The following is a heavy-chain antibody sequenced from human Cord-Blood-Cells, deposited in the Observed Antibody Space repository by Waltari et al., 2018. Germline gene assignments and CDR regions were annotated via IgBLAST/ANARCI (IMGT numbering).Heavy chain of an antibody. V-gene: IGHV3-30*18. J-gene: IGHJ4*02. CDR2: ISYDGSNK. Sequence: QVQLVESGGGVVQPGRSLRLSCAASGFTFSSYGMHWVRQAPGKGLEWVAVISYDGSNKYYADSVKGRFTISRYNSKNTLYLQMNSLRAEDTAVYYCAKTRTTSLFFDYWGQGTLVTVSS. CDR1: GFTFSSYG. CDR3: AKTRTTSLFFDY.